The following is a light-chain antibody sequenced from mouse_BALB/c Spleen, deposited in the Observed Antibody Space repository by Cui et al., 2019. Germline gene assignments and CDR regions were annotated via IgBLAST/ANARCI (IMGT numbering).Light chain of an antibody. CDR1: SSVSY. J-gene: IGKJ5*01. CDR3: QQWSSNPLT. Sequence: QIVLTQSPALLSASPGAQVTMTCSASSSVSYMYWYQQKPRSSPKPWIYLTSNLASGVPARFSGSGSGTSYSLTISSMEAEDAATYYCQQWSSNPLTFGAGTKLELK. V-gene: IGKV4-68*01. CDR2: LTS.